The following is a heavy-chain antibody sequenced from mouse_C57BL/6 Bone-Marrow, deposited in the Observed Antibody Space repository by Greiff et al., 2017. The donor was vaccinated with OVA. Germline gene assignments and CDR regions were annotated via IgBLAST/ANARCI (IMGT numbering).Heavy chain of an antibody. CDR3: ARDESITTVVATDYAMDY. CDR1: GYSITSGYY. J-gene: IGHJ4*01. V-gene: IGHV3-6*01. D-gene: IGHD1-1*01. CDR2: ISYDGSN. Sequence: EVHLVESGPGLVKPSQSLSLTCSVTGYSITSGYYWNWIRQFPGNKLEWMGYISYDGSNNYNPSLKNRISITRDTSKNQFFLKLNSVTTEDTATYYCARDESITTVVATDYAMDYWGQGTSVTVSS.